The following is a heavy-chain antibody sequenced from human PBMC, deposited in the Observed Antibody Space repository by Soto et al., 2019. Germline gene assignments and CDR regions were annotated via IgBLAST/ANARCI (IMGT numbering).Heavy chain of an antibody. V-gene: IGHV1-46*01. CDR3: ARVRATLTTYNYYGMDV. CDR1: GYSFTSYY. Sequence: ASVKVSCKASGYSFTSYYIHWVRQAPGQGLEWMGIMNPSYGSPSYAQKFQGRVTMTRDTSTSTVNMELSSLRSDDTAVYYCARVRATLTTYNYYGMDVWGQGTTVTVSS. J-gene: IGHJ6*02. CDR2: MNPSYGSP. D-gene: IGHD4-17*01.